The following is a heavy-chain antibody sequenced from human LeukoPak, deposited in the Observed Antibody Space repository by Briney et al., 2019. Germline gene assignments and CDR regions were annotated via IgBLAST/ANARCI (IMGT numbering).Heavy chain of an antibody. CDR1: GGTFISYA. V-gene: IGHV1-69*13. J-gene: IGHJ4*02. CDR3: AISTVVIPTPFDY. D-gene: IGHD4-23*01. Sequence: GASVKVSCKAPGGTFISYAISWVRQAPGQGLEWMGGIIPIFGTANYAQKFQGRVTITADESTSTAYMELSSLRSEDTAVYYCAISTVVIPTPFDYWGQGTLVTVSS. CDR2: IIPIFGTA.